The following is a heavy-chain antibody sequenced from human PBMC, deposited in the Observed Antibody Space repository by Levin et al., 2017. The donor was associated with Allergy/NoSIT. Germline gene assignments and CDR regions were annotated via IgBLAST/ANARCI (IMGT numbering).Heavy chain of an antibody. CDR1: GFTFGDYA. CDR3: TRWGFGGFDY. V-gene: IGHV3-49*03. D-gene: IGHD3-10*01. Sequence: GGSLRLSCTASGFTFGDYAMSWFRQAPGKGLECAGFIRNKAFGATTEYAASVKGRFTISTDDSRSIAYLQMNSLKTDDTAVYYCTRWGFGGFDYWGQGTLVAVSS. CDR2: IRNKAFGATT. J-gene: IGHJ4*02.